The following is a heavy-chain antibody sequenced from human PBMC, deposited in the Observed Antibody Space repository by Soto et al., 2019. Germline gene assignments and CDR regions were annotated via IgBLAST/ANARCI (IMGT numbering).Heavy chain of an antibody. CDR2: IIPIFGTA. D-gene: IGHD2-21*02. CDR3: ASEGLCGGNCLRDHYGMDV. J-gene: IGHJ6*02. Sequence: PSGKVSCKASGGTFSSYAINWVRQAPGQGLEWMGGIIPIFGTANYAQKFQGRVTITADESTSTAYMELSSLRSEDTAVYYCASEGLCGGNCLRDHYGMDVWGQGTTVTVSS. CDR1: GGTFSSYA. V-gene: IGHV1-69*13.